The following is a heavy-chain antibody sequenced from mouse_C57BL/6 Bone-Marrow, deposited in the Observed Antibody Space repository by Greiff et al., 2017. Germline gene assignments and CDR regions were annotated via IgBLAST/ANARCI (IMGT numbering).Heavy chain of an antibody. CDR1: GYTFTGYW. CDR3: ARDRNYVWVAY. Sequence: QVQLQQSGAELMKPGASVKLSCKATGYTFTGYWIEWVKQRPGHGLEWIGEILPGSGSTNYNEKFKGKATFTADTSSNTAYMQISSLTTEESAIYYCARDRNYVWVAYWGQGTLVTVSA. J-gene: IGHJ3*01. CDR2: ILPGSGST. D-gene: IGHD2-5*01. V-gene: IGHV1-9*01.